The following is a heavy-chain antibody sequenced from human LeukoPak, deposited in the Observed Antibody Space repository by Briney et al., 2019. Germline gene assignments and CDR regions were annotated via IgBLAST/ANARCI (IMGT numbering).Heavy chain of an antibody. V-gene: IGHV4-59*08. Sequence: SETLSLTCTVSGGSITSHYWSWIRQPPGKGLEWIGYIYYSGSTNYNPSLKSRVTISVDASKNQFSLKLSSVTAADTAVYYCARVFMGIDYWGQGTLVTVSS. D-gene: IGHD7-27*01. J-gene: IGHJ4*02. CDR3: ARVFMGIDY. CDR1: GGSITSHY. CDR2: IYYSGST.